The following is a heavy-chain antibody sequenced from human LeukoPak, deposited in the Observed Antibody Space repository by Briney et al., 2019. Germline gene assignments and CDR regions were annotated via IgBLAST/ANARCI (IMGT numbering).Heavy chain of an antibody. D-gene: IGHD3-9*01. CDR1: GGSFSGYY. CDR3: ARGVRYFDWLPDHNWFDP. V-gene: IGHV4-59*01. CDR2: IYYSGST. Sequence: PSETLSLTCAVYGGSFSGYYWSWIRQPPGKGLEWIGYIYYSGSTNYNPSLKSRVTISVDTSKNQFSLKLSSVTAADTAVYYCARGVRYFDWLPDHNWFDPWGQGTLVTVSS. J-gene: IGHJ5*02.